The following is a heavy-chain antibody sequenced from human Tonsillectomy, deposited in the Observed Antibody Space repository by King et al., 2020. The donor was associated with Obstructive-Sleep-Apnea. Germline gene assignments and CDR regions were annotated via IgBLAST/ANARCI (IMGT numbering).Heavy chain of an antibody. Sequence: VQLVESGGGSVQPGGSLRLSCAASGFTFTTYAMSWVRQAPGKGLEWVSAISGGGDSPYYADSVKGRFTISRDNSKNTLFLQLNSLRAEDTALYYCAKEILYLDSSDYYRGGPFDYWGQGALVTVSS. J-gene: IGHJ4*02. V-gene: IGHV3-23*04. CDR3: AKEILYLDSSDYYRGGPFDY. CDR2: ISGGGDSP. D-gene: IGHD3-22*01. CDR1: GFTFTTYA.